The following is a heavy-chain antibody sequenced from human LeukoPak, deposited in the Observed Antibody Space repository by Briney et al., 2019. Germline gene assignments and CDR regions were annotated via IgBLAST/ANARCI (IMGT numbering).Heavy chain of an antibody. Sequence: SETLSLTCTVSGGSFSGYYWSWIRQPPGKGLEWIGEINHSGSTNYNPYLKSRVTISVDTSKNQFSLKLSSVTAADTAVYYCARGKRYSSSWYRSYYYMDVWGKGTTVTVSS. CDR3: ARGKRYSSSWYRSYYYMDV. D-gene: IGHD6-13*01. J-gene: IGHJ6*03. CDR2: INHSGST. V-gene: IGHV4-34*01. CDR1: GGSFSGYY.